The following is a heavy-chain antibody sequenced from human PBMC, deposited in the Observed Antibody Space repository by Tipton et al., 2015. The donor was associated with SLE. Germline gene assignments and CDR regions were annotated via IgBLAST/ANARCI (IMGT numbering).Heavy chain of an antibody. Sequence: TLSLTCTVSGVSITSYYWSWIRQPPGKGLEWIGYIYYSGSTNYNPSLKSRVTISVDTSKNQFSLKLSSVTAADTAVYYCARASGGLLPFDYWGQGTLVTVSS. J-gene: IGHJ4*02. V-gene: IGHV4-59*01. D-gene: IGHD3-22*01. CDR2: IYYSGST. CDR1: GVSITSYY. CDR3: ARASGGLLPFDY.